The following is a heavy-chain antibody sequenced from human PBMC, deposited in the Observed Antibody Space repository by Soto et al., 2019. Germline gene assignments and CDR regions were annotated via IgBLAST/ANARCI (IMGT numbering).Heavy chain of an antibody. V-gene: IGHV1-69*01. J-gene: IGHJ3*02. Sequence: QVQLVQSGAEVKKPGSSVKVSCKASGGTFSSYAISWVRQAPGQGLEWMGGIIPIFGTANYAQKFQGRVTITADESTSTAYMELSSLRVGDTAVYFCVREGLGGHIGPFDIWGQGTMVTAS. CDR1: GGTFSSYA. D-gene: IGHD3-10*01. CDR2: IIPIFGTA. CDR3: VREGLGGHIGPFDI.